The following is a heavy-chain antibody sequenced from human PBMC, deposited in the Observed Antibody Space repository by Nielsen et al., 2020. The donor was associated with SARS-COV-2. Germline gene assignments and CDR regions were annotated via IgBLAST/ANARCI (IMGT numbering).Heavy chain of an antibody. J-gene: IGHJ6*02. CDR2: IDPSDSYT. V-gene: IGHV5-10-1*01. Sequence: GESLKISCKGSGYSFTSYWIGWVRQMPGKGLEWMGRIDPSDSYTNYSPSFQGHVTISADKSISTAYLQWSSLKASDTAMYYCASNIVVVLSDYYYYGMDVWGQGTTVTVSS. D-gene: IGHD2-2*01. CDR3: ASNIVVVLSDYYYYGMDV. CDR1: GYSFTSYW.